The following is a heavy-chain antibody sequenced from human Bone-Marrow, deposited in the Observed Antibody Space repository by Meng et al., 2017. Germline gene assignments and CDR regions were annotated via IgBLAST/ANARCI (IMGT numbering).Heavy chain of an antibody. D-gene: IGHD3-10*01. J-gene: IGHJ4*02. CDR1: GGTFSSYA. V-gene: IGHV1-69*05. Sequence: SVKVSCKASGGTFSSYAISWVRQAPGQGLEWMGGIIPIFGTANYAQKFQGRVTITTDESTSTAYMELSSLRSEDTAVYYCARDNMVRGVMTGYFDYWGQGTLVTVSS. CDR3: ARDNMVRGVMTGYFDY. CDR2: IIPIFGTA.